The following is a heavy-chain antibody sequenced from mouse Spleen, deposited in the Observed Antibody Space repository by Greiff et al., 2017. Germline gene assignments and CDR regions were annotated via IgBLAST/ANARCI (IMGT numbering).Heavy chain of an antibody. Sequence: EVQLQESGGGLVKLGGSLKLSCAASGFTFSSYYMSWVRQTPEKRLEWVATISSGGGSTSYPDSVKGRFTISRDNAKNTLYLQMSSLNSEDTAVYYCARDLVRRGGLYFDVWGAGTTVTVSS. D-gene: IGHD2-14*01. V-gene: IGHV5-12-1*01. CDR2: ISSGGGST. CDR1: GFTFSSYY. CDR3: ARDLVRRGGLYFDV. J-gene: IGHJ1*01.